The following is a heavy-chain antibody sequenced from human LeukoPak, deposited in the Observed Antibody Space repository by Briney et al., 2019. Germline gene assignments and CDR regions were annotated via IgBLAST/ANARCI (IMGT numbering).Heavy chain of an antibody. D-gene: IGHD2-15*01. CDR1: GYTFTSYD. J-gene: IGHJ4*02. CDR3: ARVVRRVVVAATLGY. CDR2: MNPNSGNT. V-gene: IGHV1-8*01. Sequence: ASGKVSCKSSGYTFTSYDINWVRQATGQGLELMGWMNPNSGNTGYAQKFQGRVTMTRNTSISTAYMELSSLRSEDTAVYYCARVVRRVVVAATLGYWGQGTLVTVSS.